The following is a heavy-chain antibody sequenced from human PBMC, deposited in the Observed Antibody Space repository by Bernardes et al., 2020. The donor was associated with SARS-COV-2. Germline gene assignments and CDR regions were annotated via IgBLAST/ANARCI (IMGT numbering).Heavy chain of an antibody. CDR1: GFNFSNHA. Sequence: GGSLRLSRAASGFNFSNHAMTWVRQAPGRGLEWVSTVGSSSFGTYFADSVKGRFTISRDNSKNTLYLQMNTLRAEDTALYYCARGGFSSWFDPWGQGTLVTVSS. J-gene: IGHJ5*02. V-gene: IGHV3-23*01. CDR2: VGSSSFGT. CDR3: ARGGFSSWFDP. D-gene: IGHD3-3*02.